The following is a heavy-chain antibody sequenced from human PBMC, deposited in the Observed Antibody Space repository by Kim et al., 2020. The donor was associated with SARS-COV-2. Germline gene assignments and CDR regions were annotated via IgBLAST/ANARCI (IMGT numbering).Heavy chain of an antibody. J-gene: IGHJ4*02. CDR3: ARAGLPYGDYLPYYFDY. CDR2: IIPILGIA. CDR1: GGTFSSYA. V-gene: IGHV1-69*04. Sequence: SSVKVSCKASGGTFSSYAISWVRQAPGQGLEWMGRIIPILGIANYAQKFQGRVTITADKSTSTAYMELSSLRPEDTAVYYCARAGLPYGDYLPYYFDYWGQGTLVTVSS. D-gene: IGHD4-17*01.